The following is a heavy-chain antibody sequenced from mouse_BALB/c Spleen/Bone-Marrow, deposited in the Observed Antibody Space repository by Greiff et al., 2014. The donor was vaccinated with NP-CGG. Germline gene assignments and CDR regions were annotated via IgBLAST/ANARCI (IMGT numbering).Heavy chain of an antibody. CDR3: ATGTFAY. CDR1: GFTFSSYT. V-gene: IGHV5-12-2*01. CDR2: ISNGGGST. J-gene: IGHJ3*01. Sequence: VQLKESRGGLVQPGGSLKLSCAASGFTFSSYTMSWVRQTPEKRLEWVTYISNGGGSTYYPDTVKGRFTISRDNAKNTLYLQMSSLKSEDTAMYYCATGTFAYWGQGTLVTVSA. D-gene: IGHD4-1*01.